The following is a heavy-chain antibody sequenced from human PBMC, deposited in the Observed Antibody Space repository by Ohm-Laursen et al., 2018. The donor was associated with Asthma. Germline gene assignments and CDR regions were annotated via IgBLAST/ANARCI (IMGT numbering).Heavy chain of an antibody. V-gene: IGHV1-69*13. D-gene: IGHD4-17*01. CDR3: ARNDYGDLSDY. J-gene: IGHJ4*02. Sequence: SVSASCKDSGGSFSRYAISGMRQARGQGLEWMGGIIPIFGTANYAQKFQGRVTITADESTSTAYMELSSLRSEDTAVYYCARNDYGDLSDYWGQGTLVTVSS. CDR1: GGSFSRYA. CDR2: IIPIFGTA.